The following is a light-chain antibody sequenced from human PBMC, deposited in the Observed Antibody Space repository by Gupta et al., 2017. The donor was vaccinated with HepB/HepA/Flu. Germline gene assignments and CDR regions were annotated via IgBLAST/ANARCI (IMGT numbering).Light chain of an antibody. Sequence: QSVLTQAPSVSGAPGQRVTISCTGSSSNIGAGYDVHWYQQLPGTVPKLLSYGDNNRPSGVPDRVAGSKAGTSASRAITGLQAEDEADDDGQSYDSSLRGAVFGGGTKLTVL. CDR2: GDN. CDR3: QSYDSSLRGAV. CDR1: SSNIGAGYD. V-gene: IGLV1-40*01. J-gene: IGLJ2*01.